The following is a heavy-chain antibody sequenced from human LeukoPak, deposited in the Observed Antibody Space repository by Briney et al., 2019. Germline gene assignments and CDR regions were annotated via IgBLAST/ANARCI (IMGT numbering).Heavy chain of an antibody. V-gene: IGHV3-53*05. CDR2: IYSGDT. CDR1: GFTVSSNS. J-gene: IGHJ3*02. D-gene: IGHD3-22*01. CDR3: ARDYGRRVYDSSGPDAFDI. Sequence: GGSLRLSCTVSGFTVSSNSMSWVRQAPGKGLEWVSFIYSGDTHYSDSVKGRFTISRDNSKNTLYLQMNSLRAEDTAVYYCARDYGRRVYDSSGPDAFDIWGQGTMVTVSS.